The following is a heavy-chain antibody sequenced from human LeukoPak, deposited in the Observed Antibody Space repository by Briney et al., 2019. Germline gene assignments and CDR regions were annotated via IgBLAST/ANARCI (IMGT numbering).Heavy chain of an antibody. CDR2: ISGSSTSV. J-gene: IGHJ4*02. CDR3: ARDLMGHSVYDRGDY. Sequence: GGSLRLSCAASGFTFDDYGMTRVRQAPGKGLQWVASISGSSTSVFYADPVKGRFTISRDNSKNSLFLQMDSLRVEDTATYYCARDLMGHSVYDRGDYWGRGTLVTVSS. V-gene: IGHV3-21*01. CDR1: GFTFDDYG. D-gene: IGHD5/OR15-5a*01.